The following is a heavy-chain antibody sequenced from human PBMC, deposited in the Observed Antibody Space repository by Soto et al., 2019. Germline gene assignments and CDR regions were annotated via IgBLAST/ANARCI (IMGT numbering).Heavy chain of an antibody. CDR3: AGRYCTNGVCYTNYYYYIDV. Sequence: EVQLLESGGGLVQPGGSLRLSCAASGCTFSTYAMSWVRQAPRKGLEWVSTITTSGGNTYYADSVQGRFTISRDNSKNTLYLQMNSLRAEDTAVYYCAGRYCTNGVCYTNYYYYIDVWGKGTTVTVSS. J-gene: IGHJ6*03. CDR1: GCTFSTYA. V-gene: IGHV3-23*01. D-gene: IGHD2-8*01. CDR2: ITTSGGNT.